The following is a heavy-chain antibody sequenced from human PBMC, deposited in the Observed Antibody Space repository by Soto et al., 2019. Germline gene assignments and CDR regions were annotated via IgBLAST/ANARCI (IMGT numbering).Heavy chain of an antibody. CDR2: SRNKANSYTT. J-gene: IGHJ4*02. V-gene: IGHV3-72*01. Sequence: EVQLVESGGGLVQPGGSLRLSCAASGFTFSDHYIDWVRQAPGKGLEWVGRSRNKANSYTTDYAATVKGRCTISRDDSKNSLYLQINSLKTDDTAVYNCASALAPYYFACWGQGTLVTVSS. CDR1: GFTFSDHY. CDR3: ASALAPYYFAC.